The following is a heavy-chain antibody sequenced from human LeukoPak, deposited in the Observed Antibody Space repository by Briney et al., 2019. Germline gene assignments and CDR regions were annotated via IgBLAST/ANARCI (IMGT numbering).Heavy chain of an antibody. CDR3: ARDLRATVVTPDAFDI. Sequence: ASVKVSCKASGGTFSSYAISWVRQAPGQGLEWMGWISGYNGNTNYAQKLQGRVTMTTDTSTSTAYMELRSLRSDDTAVYYCARDLRATVVTPDAFDIWGQGTMVTVSS. J-gene: IGHJ3*02. CDR2: ISGYNGNT. CDR1: GGTFSSYA. V-gene: IGHV1-18*01. D-gene: IGHD4-23*01.